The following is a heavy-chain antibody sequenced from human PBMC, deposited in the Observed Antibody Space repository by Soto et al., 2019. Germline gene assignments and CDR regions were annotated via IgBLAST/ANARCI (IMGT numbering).Heavy chain of an antibody. Sequence: PGESLKISRKASGYIIKNYWIGWVRQMPGQGLEWMGIIFPDDSDTRYSPSFQGHVTISVDKSISTAYVQWSGLKASDSAIYYCFRGGVTSRTFDYWGQGTLVTVSS. V-gene: IGHV5-51*01. D-gene: IGHD3-16*01. CDR1: GYIIKNYW. J-gene: IGHJ4*02. CDR2: IFPDDSDT. CDR3: FRGGVTSRTFDY.